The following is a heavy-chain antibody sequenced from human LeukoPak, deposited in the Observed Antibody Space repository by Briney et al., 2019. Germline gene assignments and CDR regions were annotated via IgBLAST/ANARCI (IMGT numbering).Heavy chain of an antibody. CDR3: ARGRNTMTY. V-gene: IGHV4-34*01. Sequence: SETLSLTCAVYGGSFSGYYCSWIRQPPGKGLEWIGEINHSGSTNYNPSLKSRVTISVDTSKNQFSLKLSSVTAADTAVYYCARGRNTMTYWGQGTLVTVSS. CDR1: GGSFSGYY. D-gene: IGHD3-22*01. J-gene: IGHJ4*02. CDR2: INHSGST.